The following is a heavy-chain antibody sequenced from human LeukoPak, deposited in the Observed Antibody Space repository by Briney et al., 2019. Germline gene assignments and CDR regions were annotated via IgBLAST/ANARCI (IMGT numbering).Heavy chain of an antibody. CDR1: GLTVSSNC. CDR2: IYSGGST. D-gene: IGHD4-17*01. Sequence: GGSLRLSCAASGLTVSSNCMSWVRQAPGKGLEWVSFIYSGGSTYYTDSVKGRFTISRDNTKNSLYLQMDSLTADDTAVYFCACLRGPSDYWGQGTLVTVSS. J-gene: IGHJ4*02. CDR3: ACLRGPSDY. V-gene: IGHV3-53*01.